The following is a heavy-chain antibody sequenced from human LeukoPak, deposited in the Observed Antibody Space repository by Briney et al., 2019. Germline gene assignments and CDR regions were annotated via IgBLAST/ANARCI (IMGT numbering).Heavy chain of an antibody. D-gene: IGHD3-16*01. CDR3: ARSLGESTFDW. CDR2: IYYDGSKK. Sequence: GGSLRLSCVASGFTFRNYGMHWIRQAPGKGLEWVSVIYYDGSKKYYADFVEGRFAISRDNSKNVVYLQMDSLRAEDTAFYYCARSLGESTFDWWGQGTLVTVPS. J-gene: IGHJ4*02. V-gene: IGHV3-33*01. CDR1: GFTFRNYG.